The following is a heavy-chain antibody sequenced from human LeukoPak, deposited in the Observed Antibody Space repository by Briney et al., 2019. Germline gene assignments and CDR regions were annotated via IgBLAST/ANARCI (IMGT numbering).Heavy chain of an antibody. D-gene: IGHD3-22*01. Sequence: GGSLRLSCAASGFTFDDYGMSWVRQAPGKGLEWVSGINWNGGSTGYADSVKGRFTISRDNAKNSLYLQMNSLRAEDTALYYCTRDYFDDSSGYYCFDYWGQGTLVTVSS. V-gene: IGHV3-20*04. CDR3: TRDYFDDSSGYYCFDY. J-gene: IGHJ4*02. CDR2: INWNGGST. CDR1: GFTFDDYG.